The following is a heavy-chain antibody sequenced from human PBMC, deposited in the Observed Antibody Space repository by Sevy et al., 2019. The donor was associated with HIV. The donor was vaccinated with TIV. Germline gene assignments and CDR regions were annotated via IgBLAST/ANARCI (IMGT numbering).Heavy chain of an antibody. D-gene: IGHD6-6*01. Sequence: GESLKISCAASGFTFSSYSMNWVRQAPGKGLEWVSSISSSSSYIYYADSVKGRFTISRDNAKNSLYLQMNSLRAEDTAVYYCARGLGSSSSGGDVDYWGQGTLVTVSS. J-gene: IGHJ4*02. CDR1: GFTFSSYS. CDR2: ISSSSSYI. CDR3: ARGLGSSSSGGDVDY. V-gene: IGHV3-21*01.